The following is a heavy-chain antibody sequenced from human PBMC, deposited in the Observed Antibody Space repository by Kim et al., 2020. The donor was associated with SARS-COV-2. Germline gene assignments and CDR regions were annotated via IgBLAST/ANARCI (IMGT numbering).Heavy chain of an antibody. V-gene: IGHV3-33*06. CDR3: AKSYTSGTYFFDF. Sequence: YRDYGGGRFTTSRDNTKATLYLQMDSLSVEDTAVYYCAKSYTSGTYFFDFWGQGTPVTVSS. D-gene: IGHD3-16*01. J-gene: IGHJ4*02.